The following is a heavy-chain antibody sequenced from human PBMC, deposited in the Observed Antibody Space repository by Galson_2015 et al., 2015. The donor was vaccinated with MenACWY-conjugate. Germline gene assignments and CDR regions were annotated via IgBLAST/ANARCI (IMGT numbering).Heavy chain of an antibody. CDR3: ARDGLYGRIDY. D-gene: IGHD2-8*01. CDR1: GFRFGDYY. J-gene: IGHJ4*02. V-gene: IGHV3-11*06. Sequence: SLRLSCAASGFRFGDYYMSWIRQAPGGPLEWISDISFSSSSTSYADTVRGRFTISRDNAQNSLYLQMDSLRPEDTAVYFCARDGLYGRIDYWGQGTLVTVSS. CDR2: ISFSSSST.